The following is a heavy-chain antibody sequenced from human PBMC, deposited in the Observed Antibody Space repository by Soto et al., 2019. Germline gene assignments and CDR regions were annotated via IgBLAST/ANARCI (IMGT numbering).Heavy chain of an antibody. D-gene: IGHD3-16*01. CDR1: GFAFSGYA. CDR3: ARDQTYYDSRYGMDV. CDR2: ISYDGSSQ. J-gene: IGHJ6*02. V-gene: IGHV3-30*04. Sequence: RMVESGGNVVQPGRSLGLSCAVSGFAFSGYAMHWVRQAPGKGLEWVARISYDGSSQVYADSVKGRFTNSRDNSERTLSLQMNSLRPEDTAVYYCARDQTYYDSRYGMDVWGQGTTVTVSS.